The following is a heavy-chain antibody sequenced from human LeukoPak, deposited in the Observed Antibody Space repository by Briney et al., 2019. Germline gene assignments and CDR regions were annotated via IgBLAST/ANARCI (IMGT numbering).Heavy chain of an antibody. D-gene: IGHD3-22*01. J-gene: IGHJ6*03. V-gene: IGHV4-4*09. CDR3: ARQSYYYDSRGSYYHMDV. CDR2: IYTSGST. CDR1: GCSISSYY. Sequence: SETLSLTCTVSGCSISSYYWNWIRQPPGKGLEWIGYIYTSGSTNYNPSLKSRVTISVDTSKNQFSLKLSSVTAADTAVYYCARQSYYYDSRGSYYHMDVWGKGTTVTVSS.